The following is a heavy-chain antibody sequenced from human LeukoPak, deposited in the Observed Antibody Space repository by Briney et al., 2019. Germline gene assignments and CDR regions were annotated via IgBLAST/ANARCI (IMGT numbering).Heavy chain of an antibody. D-gene: IGHD3-10*01. V-gene: IGHV3-64*05. J-gene: IGHJ4*02. Sequence: GGSLRLSCSASGFTFSNYAMHWVRQAPGKGLEYVSGISSNGGSTYYADSVKGRFTISRDNSKNTVHFQMSSLRVEDTAVYYCVRSRGYYDYWGQGTLVTVSS. CDR1: GFTFSNYA. CDR3: VRSRGYYDY. CDR2: ISSNGGST.